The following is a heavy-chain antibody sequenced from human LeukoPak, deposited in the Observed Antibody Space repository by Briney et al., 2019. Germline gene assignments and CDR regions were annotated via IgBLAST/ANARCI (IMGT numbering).Heavy chain of an antibody. J-gene: IGHJ4*02. D-gene: IGHD3-10*01. CDR1: GYTFTSYA. CDR3: ARSNRWFGELVTDY. V-gene: IGHV7-4-1*02. Sequence: APVKVSCKASGYTFTSYAMNWVRQAPGQGLEWMGWINTNTGNPTYAQGFTGRFVFSLDTSVSTAYLQISSLKAEDTAVYYCARSNRWFGELVTDYWGQGTLVTVSS. CDR2: INTNTGNP.